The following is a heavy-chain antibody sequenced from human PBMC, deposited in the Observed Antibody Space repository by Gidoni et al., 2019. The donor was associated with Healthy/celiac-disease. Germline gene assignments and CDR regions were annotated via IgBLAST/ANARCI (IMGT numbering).Heavy chain of an antibody. CDR1: GGSSSGYY. D-gene: IGHD2-21*02. Sequence: QVQLQQWGAGLLKPSETLSLTCAVYGGSSSGYYWSWIRQPPGKGLEWIGEINHSGSTNYNPSLKSRVTISVDTSKNQFSLKLSSVTAADTAVYYCAGRAYCGGDCYSGEYFQHWGQGTLVTVSS. CDR2: INHSGST. V-gene: IGHV4-34*01. CDR3: AGRAYCGGDCYSGEYFQH. J-gene: IGHJ1*01.